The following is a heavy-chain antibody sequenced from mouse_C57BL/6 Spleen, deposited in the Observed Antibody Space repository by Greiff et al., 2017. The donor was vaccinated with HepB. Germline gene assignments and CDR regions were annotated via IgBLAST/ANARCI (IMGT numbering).Heavy chain of an antibody. D-gene: IGHD2-1*01. CDR1: GYTFTSYW. CDR2: INPSNGGT. Sequence: VQLQQPGTELVKPGASVKLSCKASGYTFTSYWMHWVKQRPGQGLEWIGNINPSNGGTNYNEKFKSKATLTVDKSSSTAYMQLSSLTSEDSAVYYGGRGGYGNFAWFAYWGQGTLVTVSA. CDR3: GRGGYGNFAWFAY. J-gene: IGHJ3*01. V-gene: IGHV1-53*01.